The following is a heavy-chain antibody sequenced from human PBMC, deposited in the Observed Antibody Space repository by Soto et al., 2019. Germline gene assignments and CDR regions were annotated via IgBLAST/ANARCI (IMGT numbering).Heavy chain of an antibody. CDR1: GGSISSSQW. D-gene: IGHD4-17*01. Sequence: TSETLSLTCAVSGGSISSSQWWSWVRQPPGKGLEWIGEIYHTGSTNYNPSLKSRVTISVDTSKNQFSLNLSSLTAADTAVYFCARGLSLGYVYCDYISDYWGQGALVTVSS. CDR3: ARGLSLGYVYCDYISDY. CDR2: IYHTGST. V-gene: IGHV4-4*02. J-gene: IGHJ4*02.